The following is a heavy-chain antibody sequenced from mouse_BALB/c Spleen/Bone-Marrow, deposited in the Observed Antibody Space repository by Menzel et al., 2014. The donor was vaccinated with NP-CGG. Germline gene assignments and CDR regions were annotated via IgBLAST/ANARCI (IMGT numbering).Heavy chain of an antibody. J-gene: IGHJ3*01. D-gene: IGHD3-3*01. V-gene: IGHV4-1*02. CDR2: INPDSSTI. CDR3: ARGTSNWFAY. CDR1: GFDFSRYW. Sequence: EVQVVESGGGLVQPGGSLKLSCAASGFDFSRYWMSWVRQAPGKGLEWIGEINPDSSTINYTPSLKDKFIISRDNAKNTLYLQMSKVRSGDTALYYCARGTSNWFAYWGQGTLVTVSA.